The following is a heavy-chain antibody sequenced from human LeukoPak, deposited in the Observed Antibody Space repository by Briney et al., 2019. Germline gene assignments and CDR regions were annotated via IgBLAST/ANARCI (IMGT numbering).Heavy chain of an antibody. J-gene: IGHJ4*02. D-gene: IGHD3-16*01. Sequence: SETLSLTCTVSGGSISSYYWSWIRQPPGKGLEWIGYIYYSGSTNYNPSLKSRVTISVDTSKNQFSLKLSSVTAADTAVYYCARSFEWGSYNDYWGQGTLVTVSS. CDR1: GGSISSYY. V-gene: IGHV4-59*01. CDR2: IYYSGST. CDR3: ARSFEWGSYNDY.